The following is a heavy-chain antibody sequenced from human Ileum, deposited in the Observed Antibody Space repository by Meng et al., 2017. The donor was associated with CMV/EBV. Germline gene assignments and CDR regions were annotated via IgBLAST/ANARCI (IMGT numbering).Heavy chain of an antibody. CDR2: ILSSGDTI. D-gene: IGHD1-1*01. CDR1: GFTFNSYE. Sequence: GESLKIPCAASGFTFNSYEMNWVRQAPGKGLEWVSYILSSGDTIYYADSVKGRFTISRDNAKNSLYLQMNSLGAEDTAVYYCARIQLERPSDYWGQGTLVTVSS. V-gene: IGHV3-48*03. CDR3: ARIQLERPSDY. J-gene: IGHJ4*02.